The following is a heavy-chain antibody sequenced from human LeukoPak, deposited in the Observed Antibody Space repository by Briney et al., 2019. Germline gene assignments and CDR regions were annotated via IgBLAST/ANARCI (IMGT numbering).Heavy chain of an antibody. Sequence: PSETLSLTCTVSGDSISSTNYYWGWIRQPPGKGLEWIGSIYYSGSTYYNPSLESRVTISVDTSKNQFSLKLSSVTAADTAVYYCARVGSGIAAPWGQGTLVTVSS. V-gene: IGHV4-39*07. D-gene: IGHD6-13*01. CDR3: ARVGSGIAAP. CDR2: IYYSGST. J-gene: IGHJ4*02. CDR1: GDSISSTNYY.